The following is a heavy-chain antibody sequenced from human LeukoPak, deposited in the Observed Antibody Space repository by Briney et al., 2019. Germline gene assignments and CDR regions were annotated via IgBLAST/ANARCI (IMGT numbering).Heavy chain of an antibody. Sequence: PSETLSLTCSVSGDSVSGYYWSWIRQPPGKGLEWIGYVYQTGHTHYSPSLKSRVTVSLDTSRNKVSLRVSSVTAADTAVYYCARHRLGHLFDSWGQGILVVVSS. CDR2: VYQTGHT. J-gene: IGHJ4*02. V-gene: IGHV4-59*02. CDR1: GDSVSGYY. CDR3: ARHRLGHLFDS.